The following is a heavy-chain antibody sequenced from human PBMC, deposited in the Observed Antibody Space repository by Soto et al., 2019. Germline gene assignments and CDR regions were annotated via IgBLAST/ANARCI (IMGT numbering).Heavy chain of an antibody. CDR2: VNWNGGST. CDR3: VRGASLNFDY. D-gene: IGHD1-26*01. CDR1: GFTFDDYG. Sequence: GGSLRLSCAASGFTFDDYGMSWARQAPGKGLEWVSGVNWNGGSTGYADTVKGRFTISRDNAKNSLYLQMNSLRAEDTAFYYCVRGASLNFDYWGQGTPVTVSS. V-gene: IGHV3-20*04. J-gene: IGHJ4*02.